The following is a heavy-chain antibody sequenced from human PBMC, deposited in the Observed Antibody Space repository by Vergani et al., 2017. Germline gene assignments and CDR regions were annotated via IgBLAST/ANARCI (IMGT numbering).Heavy chain of an antibody. CDR1: GGSISSSNW. CDR2: IYHSGST. D-gene: IGHD3-16*02. J-gene: IGHJ5*02. V-gene: IGHV4-4*02. Sequence: QVQLQESGPGLVKPSGTLSLTCAVSGGSISSSNWWSWVRQPPGKGLEWIGEIYHSGSTNYNPSLKSRVTISVDKSKNQFSLKLSSVTAADTAVYYCAVVGNDYVWGSYRSSGWFDPWGQGTLVTVSS. CDR3: AVVGNDYVWGSYRSSGWFDP.